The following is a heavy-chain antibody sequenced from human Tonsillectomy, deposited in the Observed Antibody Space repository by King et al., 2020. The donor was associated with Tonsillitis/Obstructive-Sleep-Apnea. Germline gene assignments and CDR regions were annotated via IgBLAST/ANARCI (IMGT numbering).Heavy chain of an antibody. D-gene: IGHD1-1*01. CDR3: AREKGRGTPATTDV. CDR1: GGSISSYY. J-gene: IGHJ6*04. Sequence: VQLQESGPGLVKPSETLSLTCTVSGGSISSYYWSWIRQPPGKGLEWIGYIYYSGNTNYNPSLKSRVTISVDTSKNPFSLKLNSVTAADTAVYYCAREKGRGTPATTDVWGEGTTVTVPS. V-gene: IGHV4-59*01. CDR2: IYYSGNT.